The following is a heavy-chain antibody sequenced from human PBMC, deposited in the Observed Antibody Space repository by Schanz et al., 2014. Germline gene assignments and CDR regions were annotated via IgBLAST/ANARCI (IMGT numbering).Heavy chain of an antibody. V-gene: IGHV3-30-3*01. J-gene: IGHJ6*02. D-gene: IGHD3-10*01. CDR2: ISNDGGIK. Sequence: QVQLLQFGGGVVQPGRSLRLSCAASGFTFSSYAMHWVRQAPGKGLEWVALISNDGGIKYYADSVKGRFTISRDHSNNILNLQMNSLRAEDTAMYCCARDVDDRRDYGSGCCLEGCMDVWGQGTTVDVSS. CDR3: ARDVDDRRDYGSGCCLEGCMDV. CDR1: GFTFSSYA.